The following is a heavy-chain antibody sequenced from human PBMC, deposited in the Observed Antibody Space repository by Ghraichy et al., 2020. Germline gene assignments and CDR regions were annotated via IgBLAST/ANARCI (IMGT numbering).Heavy chain of an antibody. CDR2: ISSSGTAV. V-gene: IGHV3-48*02. J-gene: IGHJ4*02. Sequence: GGSLRLSCAASGFTFNNCNMNWVRQTPGKGLEWISYISSSGTAVYYADSVKGRFTISRDNAKNLLFLQMNSLSDEDTAVYYCTSMTAVTAYYWGQGTLVTVSS. D-gene: IGHD4-17*01. CDR3: TSMTAVTAYY. CDR1: GFTFNNCN.